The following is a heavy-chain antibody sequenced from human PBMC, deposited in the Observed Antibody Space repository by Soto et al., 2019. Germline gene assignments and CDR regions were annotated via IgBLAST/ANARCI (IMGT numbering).Heavy chain of an antibody. CDR3: ARVLKFSGPDY. CDR1: GFTFSSYA. V-gene: IGHV3-64*01. J-gene: IGHJ4*02. CDR2: ITSNGGNT. Sequence: GGSLRLSCAASGFTFSSYAMHWVRQAPGKGLEYVSVITSNGGNTYYANSVKGRFTISRDNSKNTLYLQMGSLRAEDMAVYYCARVLKFSGPDYWGQGTLVTVSS. D-gene: IGHD2-15*01.